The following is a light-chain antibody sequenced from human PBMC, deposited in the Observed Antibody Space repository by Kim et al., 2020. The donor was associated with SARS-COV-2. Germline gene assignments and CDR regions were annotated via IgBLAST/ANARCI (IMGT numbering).Light chain of an antibody. Sequence: VALGQTVRITCQGDSLRSYYATWYQQKPGQAPMLVIYGKNNRPSGIPDRFSGSSSGNTASLTITGTQAEDEADYYCNSRDSNDNVVFGGGTQLTVL. CDR3: NSRDSNDNVV. J-gene: IGLJ2*01. CDR2: GKN. CDR1: SLRSYY. V-gene: IGLV3-19*01.